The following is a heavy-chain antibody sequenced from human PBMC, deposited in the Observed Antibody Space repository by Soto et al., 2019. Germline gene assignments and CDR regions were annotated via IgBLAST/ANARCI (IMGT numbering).Heavy chain of an antibody. CDR3: AKVNAFGIEVDLDY. D-gene: IGHD2-15*01. CDR2: ISSSSSTI. Sequence: SLRLSCAASGFTFSSYSMNWVRQAPGKGLEWVSYISSSSSTIYYADSVKGRFTISRDNAKNSLYLQMNSLRAEDTALYYCAKVNAFGIEVDLDYWGQGTRVTVSS. V-gene: IGHV3-48*01. CDR1: GFTFSSYS. J-gene: IGHJ4*02.